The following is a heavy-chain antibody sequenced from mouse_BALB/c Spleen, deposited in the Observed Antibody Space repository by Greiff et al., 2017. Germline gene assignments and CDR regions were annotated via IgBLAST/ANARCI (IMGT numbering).Heavy chain of an antibody. CDR2: ISSGGSYT. Sequence: EVKLEESGGGLVKPGGSLKLSCAASGFTFSSYAMSWVRQSPEKRLEWVAEISSGGSYTYYPDTVTGRFTISRDNAKNTLYLEMSSLRSEDTAMYYCARDLRRAWFAYWGQGTLVTVSA. CDR3: ARDLRRAWFAY. J-gene: IGHJ3*01. CDR1: GFTFSSYA. V-gene: IGHV5-9-4*01. D-gene: IGHD2-12*01.